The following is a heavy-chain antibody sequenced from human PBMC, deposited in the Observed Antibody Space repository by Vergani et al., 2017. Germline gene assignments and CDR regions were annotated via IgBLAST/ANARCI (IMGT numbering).Heavy chain of an antibody. CDR1: GGSISTSTW. Sequence: QVQLQESGPGLVKPPGTLSLTCAVSGGSISTSTWWAWVRQSPGKGLEWIGEIFRTGSTNYNPSLKSRVTISMDKSMKQFSLKLNSLTAADTAVYYWARGSKYSSSRLGIGSGFDPWGQGTLVTVSS. D-gene: IGHD6-13*01. CDR3: ARGSKYSSSRLGIGSGFDP. V-gene: IGHV4-4*03. CDR2: IFRTGST. J-gene: IGHJ5*02.